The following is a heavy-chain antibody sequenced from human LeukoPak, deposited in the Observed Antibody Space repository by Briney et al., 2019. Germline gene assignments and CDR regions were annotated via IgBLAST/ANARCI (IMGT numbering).Heavy chain of an antibody. Sequence: SVKISCKASGGTFSSYAISWVRQAPGQGLEWMGRIIPILDVAIYAQKFQDRITITADRSTSTAYMDLSSLRSEDTAVYYCARDLRVYHAFDIWGQGTMVTVSS. V-gene: IGHV1-69*04. CDR2: IIPILDVA. CDR1: GGTFSSYA. D-gene: IGHD6-13*01. J-gene: IGHJ3*02. CDR3: ARDLRVYHAFDI.